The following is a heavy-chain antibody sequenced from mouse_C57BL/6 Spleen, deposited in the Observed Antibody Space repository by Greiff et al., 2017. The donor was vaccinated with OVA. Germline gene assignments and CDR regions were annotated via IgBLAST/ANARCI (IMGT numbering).Heavy chain of an antibody. V-gene: IGHV1-9*01. CDR3: ARIYYDYDEGGSWFAY. D-gene: IGHD2-4*01. Sequence: QVQLKESGAELMKPGASVKLSCKATGYTFTGYWIEWVKQRPGHGLEWIGEILPGSGSTNYNEKFKGKATFTADTSSNTAYMQLSSLTTEDSAIYYCARIYYDYDEGGSWFAYWGQGTLVTVSA. J-gene: IGHJ3*01. CDR2: ILPGSGST. CDR1: GYTFTGYW.